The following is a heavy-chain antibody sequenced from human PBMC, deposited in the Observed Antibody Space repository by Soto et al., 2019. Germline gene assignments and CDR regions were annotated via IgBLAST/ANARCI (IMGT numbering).Heavy chain of an antibody. CDR3: ARSGDMNGVGELSGYYYYYMDV. J-gene: IGHJ6*03. D-gene: IGHD3-10*01. CDR1: GFTVSSNY. V-gene: IGHV3-53*04. Sequence: GGSLRLSCAASGFTVSSNYMSWVRQAPGKGLEWVSVIYSGGSTYYADSVKGRFTISRHNSKNTLYLQMNSLRAEDTAVYYCARSGDMNGVGELSGYYYYYMDVWGKGTTVTVSS. CDR2: IYSGGST.